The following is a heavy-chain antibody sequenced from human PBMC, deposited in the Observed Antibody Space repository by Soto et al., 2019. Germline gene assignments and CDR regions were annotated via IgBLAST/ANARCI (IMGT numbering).Heavy chain of an antibody. CDR2: IIPIPGIA. J-gene: IGHJ5*02. V-gene: IGHV1-69*02. D-gene: IGHD3-22*01. CDR3: ARYYDTSGYHWFDP. CDR1: GGTFRTYT. Sequence: QVQLVQSGAEVRKPGSSVKVSCKASGGTFRTYTITWVRQAPGLGLEWMGRIIPIPGIANYAQKFQGRVTMTADKSTSTTYMELSSLRSEDTAIYYCARYYDTSGYHWFDPWGQGTLVTVS.